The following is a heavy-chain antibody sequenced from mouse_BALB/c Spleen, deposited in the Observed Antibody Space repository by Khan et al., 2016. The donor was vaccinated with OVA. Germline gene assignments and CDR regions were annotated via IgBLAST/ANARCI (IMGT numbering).Heavy chain of an antibody. V-gene: IGHV3-8*02. CDR3: ARSYGSCAMDY. CDR2: ITYSGNI. J-gene: IGHJ4*01. Sequence: VQLQQSGPSLVKPSQTLSLSCSVTGDSITSGFWNWIRKFPGNKFEYLGYITYSGNIYYNPSLKSRISITRDTSKSQYYLHSNSVTTEDTATYYCARSYGSCAMDYWGQGTSVTVSS. CDR1: GDSITSGF. D-gene: IGHD1-1*01.